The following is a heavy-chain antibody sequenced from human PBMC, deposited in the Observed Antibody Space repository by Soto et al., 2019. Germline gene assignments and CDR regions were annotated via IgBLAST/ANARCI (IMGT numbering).Heavy chain of an antibody. J-gene: IGHJ4*02. D-gene: IGHD6-19*01. CDR1: GDSINSNYC. Sequence: QVQLQESGPGLVRPSGTLSLTCAVSGDSINSNYCWTWVRQPPGKGLEWIAEIYYSGGTSYNPSLKGRVTVSMDKSKNQHSLNLTSVTAADTPMYYCARDTGWGLGYWGQGTLVTVSS. CDR3: ARDTGWGLGY. V-gene: IGHV4-4*02. CDR2: IYYSGGT.